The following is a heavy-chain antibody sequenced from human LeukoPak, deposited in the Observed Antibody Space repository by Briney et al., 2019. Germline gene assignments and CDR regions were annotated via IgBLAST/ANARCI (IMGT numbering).Heavy chain of an antibody. V-gene: IGHV3-23*01. Sequence: GGSLRLSCAASGFTFSSYAMSWVRQAPGKGLEWVSAISGSGGSTYYADFVKGRFTISRDNSKNTLYLQMNSLRAEDTAVYYCAKAHRGLLRRAFDYWGQGTLVTVSS. CDR1: GFTFSSYA. CDR3: AKAHRGLLRRAFDY. J-gene: IGHJ4*02. D-gene: IGHD3-22*01. CDR2: ISGSGGST.